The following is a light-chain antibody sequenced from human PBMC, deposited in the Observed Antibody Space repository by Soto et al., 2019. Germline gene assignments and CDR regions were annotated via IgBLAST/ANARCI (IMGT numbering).Light chain of an antibody. Sequence: QSVLTQPPSVSGAPGQRVTISCTGSSSNIGAGYDVHWYQQLPGTAPKLLIYGNINRPSGVPDRFSGSKSGTSASLAITGLQAEDEADYYCQSYDSSLSGVIFGGGPKVTVL. J-gene: IGLJ2*01. CDR3: QSYDSSLSGVI. V-gene: IGLV1-40*01. CDR1: SSNIGAGYD. CDR2: GNI.